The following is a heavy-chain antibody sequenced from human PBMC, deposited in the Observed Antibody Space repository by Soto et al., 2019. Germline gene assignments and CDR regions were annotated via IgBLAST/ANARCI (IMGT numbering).Heavy chain of an antibody. Sequence: QVQLVQSGAEVKKPGASVKVSCKASGYTFTGYYMHWVRQAPGQGLEWMGWINPNSGGTNYAQKFQGWVTMTRDTSISTAYMERCRLRSDDTAVYYCARSGFYCSGGSCYLYDYWGQGTLVTVSS. CDR3: ARSGFYCSGGSCYLYDY. D-gene: IGHD2-15*01. CDR2: INPNSGGT. CDR1: GYTFTGYY. J-gene: IGHJ4*02. V-gene: IGHV1-2*04.